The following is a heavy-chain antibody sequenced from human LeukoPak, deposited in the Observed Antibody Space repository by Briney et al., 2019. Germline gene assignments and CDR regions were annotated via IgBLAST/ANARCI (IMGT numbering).Heavy chain of an antibody. CDR2: ISTYNGNT. V-gene: IGHV1-18*01. CDR3: ARSGYSSSWYPPYYYYYYMDV. D-gene: IGHD6-13*01. CDR1: GYTFSSYG. Sequence: ASVKVSCKGSGYTFSSYGISWVRQAPGQGLEWMGWISTYNGNTNYAQKLQGRVTMTTDTSTSTAYMELRSLRSEDTAVYYCARSGYSSSWYPPYYYYYYMDVWGKGTTVTISS. J-gene: IGHJ6*03.